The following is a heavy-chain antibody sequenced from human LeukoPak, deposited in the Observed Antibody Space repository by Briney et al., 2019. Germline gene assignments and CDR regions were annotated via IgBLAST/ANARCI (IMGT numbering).Heavy chain of an antibody. J-gene: IGHJ3*02. CDR2: INHSGST. CDR3: ARQGYYYGDAFDI. D-gene: IGHD3-22*01. V-gene: IGHV4-34*01. Sequence: SETLSLTCAVYGGSFSGYYWSWIRQPPGKGLEWIGEINHSGSTNYNPSLKSRVTMSVDTSKNQFSLKLSSVTAADTAVYYCARQGYYYGDAFDIWGQGTMVTVSS. CDR1: GGSFSGYY.